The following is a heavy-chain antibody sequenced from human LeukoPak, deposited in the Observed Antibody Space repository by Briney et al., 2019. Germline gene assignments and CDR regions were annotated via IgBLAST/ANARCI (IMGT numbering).Heavy chain of an antibody. CDR2: IIPILGIA. CDR1: GGTFSSYA. Sequence: SVKVSCKASGGTFSSYAIGWVRQAPGQGLEWMGRIIPILGIANYAQKFQGRVTITADKSTSTAYMELSSLRSEDTAVYYCARNRNYYDSSGHDAFDIWGQGTMVTVSS. D-gene: IGHD3-22*01. J-gene: IGHJ3*02. CDR3: ARNRNYYDSSGHDAFDI. V-gene: IGHV1-69*04.